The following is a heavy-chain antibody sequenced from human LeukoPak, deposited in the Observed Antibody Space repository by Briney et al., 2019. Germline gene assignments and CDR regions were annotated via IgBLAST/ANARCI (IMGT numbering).Heavy chain of an antibody. CDR1: GGSFSGYH. V-gene: IGHV4-34*01. CDR3: ARRQWGYSYGYYFDY. CDR2: INHSEGT. Sequence: SETLSLTCAVYGGSFSGYHWSWIRQPPGKGLEWIGEINHSEGTNYNPSLKSRVTISVDTSKNQFSLKLSSVTAADTAVYYCARRQWGYSYGYYFDYWGQGTLVTVSS. D-gene: IGHD5-18*01. J-gene: IGHJ4*02.